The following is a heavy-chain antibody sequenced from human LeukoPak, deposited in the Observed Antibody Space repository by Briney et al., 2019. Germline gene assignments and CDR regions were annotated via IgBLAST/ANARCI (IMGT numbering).Heavy chain of an antibody. J-gene: IGHJ6*02. D-gene: IGHD2-2*01. V-gene: IGHV1-2*02. Sequence: ASVKVSCKASGYTFTGYYMHWVRQAPGQGLEWMGWINPNSGGTNYAQKFQGRVTMTRDTSISTAYMELSRLRSDDTAVYYCARETYCSSTSCYYYYYGMDVWGQGTTVTVSS. CDR1: GYTFTGYY. CDR3: ARETYCSSTSCYYYYYGMDV. CDR2: INPNSGGT.